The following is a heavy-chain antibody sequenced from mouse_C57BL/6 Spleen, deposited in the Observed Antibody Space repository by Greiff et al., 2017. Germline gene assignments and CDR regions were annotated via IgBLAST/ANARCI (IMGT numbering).Heavy chain of an antibody. D-gene: IGHD1-1*01. CDR1: GYTFTSYW. J-gene: IGHJ4*01. V-gene: IGHV1-52*01. CDR3: ARTTVVGAMDD. Sequence: QVQLQQPGAELVRPGSSVKLSCKASGYTFTSYWMHWVQQRTIQGLEWIGNIDPSDSETHYNQKFKDKATLAVDKSSSTAYMQLSSLTSEDSAVYYCARTTVVGAMDDWGKGTSVTVSS. CDR2: IDPSDSET.